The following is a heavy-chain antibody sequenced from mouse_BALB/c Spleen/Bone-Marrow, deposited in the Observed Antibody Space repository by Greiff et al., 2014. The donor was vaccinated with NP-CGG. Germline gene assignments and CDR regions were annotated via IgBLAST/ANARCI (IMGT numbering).Heavy chain of an antibody. V-gene: IGHV5-4*02. CDR3: ARSGERYGAMDY. D-gene: IGHD1-1*02. CDR2: ISNGGTYT. Sequence: EVNLVESGGGLVKPGGSLKLSCAASGFTFSDFYMFWFRQTPGKRLEWVATISNGGTYTYYPDSVKGRFTISRDNAKNNLYLQMSSLKSEDTAMYYCARSGERYGAMDYWGQGTSVTVTS. J-gene: IGHJ4*01. CDR1: GFTFSDFY.